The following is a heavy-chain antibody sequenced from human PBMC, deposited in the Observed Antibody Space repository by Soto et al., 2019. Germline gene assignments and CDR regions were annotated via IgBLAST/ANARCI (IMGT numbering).Heavy chain of an antibody. D-gene: IGHD3-9*01. V-gene: IGHV5-10-1*01. CDR2: IGPSDSYT. CDR3: ARHRKGSFGAFDI. Sequence: GALKIYLKGSVYSFTSYWISWVRQMSGKGLQWLGRIGPSDSYTNYSPSFQCYVTISADKSISTAYLQWSSLKASDTSMYYCARHRKGSFGAFDILGQGTMVTVSS. CDR1: VYSFTSYW. J-gene: IGHJ3*02.